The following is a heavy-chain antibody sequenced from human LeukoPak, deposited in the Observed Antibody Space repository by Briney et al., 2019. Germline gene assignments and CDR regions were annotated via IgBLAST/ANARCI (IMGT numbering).Heavy chain of an antibody. CDR1: GYTFTSYG. J-gene: IGHJ4*02. CDR2: ISAYNGNT. D-gene: IGHD2-2*01. Sequence: ASVKVSCKASGYTFTSYGISWVRQAPGQGLEWMGWISAYNGNTNYAQKLQGRVTMTTDTSTSTAYMELSSLRSEDTAVYYCATGLVVPAAIPFDYWGQGTLVTVSS. CDR3: ATGLVVPAAIPFDY. V-gene: IGHV1-18*01.